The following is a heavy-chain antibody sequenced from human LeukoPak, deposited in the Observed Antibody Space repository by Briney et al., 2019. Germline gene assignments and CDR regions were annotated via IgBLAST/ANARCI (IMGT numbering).Heavy chain of an antibody. D-gene: IGHD1-26*01. J-gene: IGHJ4*02. CDR2: ISASGVMT. Sequence: GGSLRLFCAASGFTFTDYAMTWVRQAPGKGLEWVSSISASGVMTYYADSVKGRFTVSRDNSKNSLYLQMNSLTAADTAVYYCAKDRSIGTYYTFDHWGQGTLVTVSS. CDR3: AKDRSIGTYYTFDH. CDR1: GFTFTDYA. V-gene: IGHV3-23*01.